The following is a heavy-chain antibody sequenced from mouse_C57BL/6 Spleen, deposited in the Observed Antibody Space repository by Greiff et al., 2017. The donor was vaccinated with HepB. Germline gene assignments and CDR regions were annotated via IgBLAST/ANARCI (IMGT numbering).Heavy chain of an antibody. CDR1: GYTFTSYW. CDR2: IYPGSGST. Sequence: VQLQQPGAELVKPGASVKMSCKASGYTFTSYWITWVKQRPGQGLEWIGDIYPGSGSTNYNEKFKSKATLTVDTSSSTTYMQLSRLTSEDSAVYYCARGNYYGSSSSSYYFDYWGQGTTLTVSS. CDR3: ARGNYYGSSSSSYYFDY. D-gene: IGHD1-1*01. V-gene: IGHV1-55*01. J-gene: IGHJ2*01.